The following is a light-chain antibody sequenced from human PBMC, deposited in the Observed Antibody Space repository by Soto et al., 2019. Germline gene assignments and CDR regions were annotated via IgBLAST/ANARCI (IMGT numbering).Light chain of an antibody. CDR2: DAS. CDR1: QSVDWY. V-gene: IGKV3-11*01. Sequence: EIVLTQSPATLSLPPGDRATVSCRASQSVDWYVAWYQHKPGKAPRLLIYDASTRATGIPDRFSGSGSGTDFTLTISSLEPEDFAVYYCQQRSNWPPITFGPGTKVDMK. CDR3: QQRSNWPPIT. J-gene: IGKJ3*01.